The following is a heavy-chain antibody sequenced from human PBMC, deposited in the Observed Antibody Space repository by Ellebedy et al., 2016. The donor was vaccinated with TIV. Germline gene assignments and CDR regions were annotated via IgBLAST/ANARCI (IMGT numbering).Heavy chain of an antibody. J-gene: IGHJ4*02. Sequence: GESLKISXAASGFTFSSYAMSWVRQAPGKGLEWVSAISGSGGSTYYADSVKGRFTISRDNSKNTLYLQMNSLRAEDTAVYYCARDHSNLAYSSSWYCLDYWGQGTLVTVSS. V-gene: IGHV3-23*01. CDR1: GFTFSSYA. D-gene: IGHD6-13*01. CDR3: ARDHSNLAYSSSWYCLDY. CDR2: ISGSGGST.